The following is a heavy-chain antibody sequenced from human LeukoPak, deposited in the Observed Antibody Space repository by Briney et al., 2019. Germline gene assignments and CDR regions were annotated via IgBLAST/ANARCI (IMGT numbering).Heavy chain of an antibody. CDR3: ARDRYEDWYFDL. CDR2: IYYSGST. CDR1: GGSISSYY. J-gene: IGHJ2*01. V-gene: IGHV4-59*01. Sequence: SETLSLTCTVSGGSISSYYWSWIRQPPGKGLEWIGYIYYSGSTNYNPSLKSRVTISVDTSKNQFSLKLSSVTAADTAVYYCARDRYEDWYFDLWGRGALVTVSS. D-gene: IGHD1-14*01.